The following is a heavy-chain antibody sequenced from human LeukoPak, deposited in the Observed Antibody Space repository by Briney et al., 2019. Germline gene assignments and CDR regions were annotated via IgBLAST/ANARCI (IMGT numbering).Heavy chain of an antibody. CDR3: ARTVEMATIYWFDP. CDR1: GGSFSGYY. J-gene: IGHJ5*02. V-gene: IGHV4-34*01. CDR2: INHSGST. Sequence: SQTLSLTCAVYGGSFSGYYWSWIRQPPGKGLEWIGEINHSGSTNYNPSLKSRVTISVDTSKNQFSLKLSSVTAADTAVYYCARTVEMATIYWFDPWGQGTLVTVPS. D-gene: IGHD5-24*01.